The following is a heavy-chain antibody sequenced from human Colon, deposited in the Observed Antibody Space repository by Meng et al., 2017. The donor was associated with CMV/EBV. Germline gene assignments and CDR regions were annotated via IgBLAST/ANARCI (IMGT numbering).Heavy chain of an antibody. D-gene: IGHD2/OR15-2a*01. J-gene: IGHJ5*02. CDR3: PTFYAGLGGQGP. CDR2: IYTTEST. V-gene: IGHV4-31*01. Sequence: CSVAPATVHSRALQWSWIIQHPGKGLVWRGQIYTTESTSYNPYLSSLVPLSSHSSTNQFSLKLISVTAADTAVYSCPTFYAGLGGQGPWGEGTLVTVSS. CDR1: PATVHSRALQ.